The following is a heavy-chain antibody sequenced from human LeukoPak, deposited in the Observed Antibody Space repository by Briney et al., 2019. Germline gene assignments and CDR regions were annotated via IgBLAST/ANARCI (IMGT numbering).Heavy chain of an antibody. CDR2: VWYDGNNK. V-gene: IGHV3-33*01. J-gene: IGHJ4*02. CDR1: GFTFRSYG. CDR3: ARGSGAAAGAFDY. Sequence: PGRSLRLSCAASGFTFRSYGMHWVRQAPDKGLEWVAIVWYDGNNKYYADSVKGRFTVSRDNSKDTVSLQLNSLRAEDTAVYYCARGSGAAAGAFDYWGQGTLVTVPS. D-gene: IGHD6-13*01.